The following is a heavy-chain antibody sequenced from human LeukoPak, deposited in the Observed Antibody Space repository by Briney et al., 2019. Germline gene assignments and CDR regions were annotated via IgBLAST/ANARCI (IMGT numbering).Heavy chain of an antibody. CDR2: INPKTGST. CDR1: GYTFISYY. V-gene: IGHV1-46*01. D-gene: IGHD1-1*01. CDR3: ARHSLPGTTPFDY. Sequence: GSVKVSCKASGYTFISYYVHWVRQVPGQGLEWMGIINPKTGSTTYPQKFQGRVTMTRDTSTSTVYMELSSLESEDTALYYCARHSLPGTTPFDYWGKGTLVTVST. J-gene: IGHJ4*02.